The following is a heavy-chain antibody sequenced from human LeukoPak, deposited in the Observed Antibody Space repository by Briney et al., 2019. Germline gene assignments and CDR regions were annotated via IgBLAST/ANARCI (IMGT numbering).Heavy chain of an antibody. CDR3: ARGEVAALDY. V-gene: IGHV4-34*01. D-gene: IGHD6-6*01. CDR1: GGSFSGYY. Sequence: SETLSLTCAVYGGSFSGYYWSWIRQPPGKGLEWIGEINHSGSTNYNPSLKSRVTISADTSKNQFSLKLSSVTAADTAVYYCARGEVAALDYWGQGTLVTVSS. CDR2: INHSGST. J-gene: IGHJ4*02.